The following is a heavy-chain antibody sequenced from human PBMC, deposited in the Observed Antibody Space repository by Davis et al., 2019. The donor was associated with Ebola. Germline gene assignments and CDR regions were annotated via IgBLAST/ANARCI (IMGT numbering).Heavy chain of an antibody. D-gene: IGHD1-26*01. CDR3: ASVVVGATIH. Sequence: GESLKISCAASGFTFSSYAVTWVRQAPGKGLEWVSTISGSGGSTYYADSVKGRFTISRDNSKNTLYLQMNSLRAEDTAVYYCASVVVGATIHWGQGTLVTVSS. J-gene: IGHJ4*02. CDR1: GFTFSSYA. V-gene: IGHV3-23*01. CDR2: ISGSGGST.